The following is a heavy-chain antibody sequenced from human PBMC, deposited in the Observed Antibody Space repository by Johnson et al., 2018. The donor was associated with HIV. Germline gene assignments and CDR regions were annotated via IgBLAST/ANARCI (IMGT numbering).Heavy chain of an antibody. Sequence: QVQLVESGGGVVQPGRSLRLSCAASGFTFSSYGMHWVRQAPGKGLEWVAFIRYDGSNKYYVDSVKGRFTISRDNAKNSLYLQMNSLRVEDTAVYYCAREMTHDDAFDIWGQGTMVTVSS. CDR1: GFTFSSYG. J-gene: IGHJ3*02. V-gene: IGHV3-33*01. CDR3: AREMTHDDAFDI. D-gene: IGHD2-21*02. CDR2: IRYDGSNK.